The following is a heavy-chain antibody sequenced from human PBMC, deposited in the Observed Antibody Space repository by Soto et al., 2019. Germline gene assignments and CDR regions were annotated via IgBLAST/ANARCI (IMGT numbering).Heavy chain of an antibody. V-gene: IGHV3-74*01. J-gene: IGHJ4*02. CDR2: ISADGSSR. Sequence: EVRMVESGGELVQPGGSLRLACAASGFSLSSYWMHWVRQAPGKWLMWFARISADGSSRSFAESVQGRFTVSSDNSQNTLCLQMNSLGAEDTDVYYCARGNSGYGVFDYWGQGTLVTVSS. CDR3: ARGNSGYGVFDY. D-gene: IGHD3-22*01. CDR1: GFSLSSYW.